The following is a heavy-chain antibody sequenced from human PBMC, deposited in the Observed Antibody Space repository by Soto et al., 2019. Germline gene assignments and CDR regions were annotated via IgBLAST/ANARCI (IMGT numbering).Heavy chain of an antibody. V-gene: IGHV3-30*18. J-gene: IGHJ4*02. CDR3: AKDMSPHIVVVVAATPDFDY. CDR1: GFTLSSFG. Sequence: GLLLRPCCAASGFTLSSFGMRWVSQAQDKGLEWVAVISYDGSNKYYADSVKGRFTISRDNSKNTLYLQMNSLRAEDTAVYYCAKDMSPHIVVVVAATPDFDYWGQGTLVTVSS. D-gene: IGHD2-15*01. CDR2: ISYDGSNK.